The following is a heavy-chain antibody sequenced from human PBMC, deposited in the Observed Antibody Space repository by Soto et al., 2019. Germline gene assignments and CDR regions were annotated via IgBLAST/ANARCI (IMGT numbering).Heavy chain of an antibody. CDR2: IYYSGST. J-gene: IGHJ2*01. D-gene: IGHD1-20*01. CDR1: GGSISSSSYY. V-gene: IGHV4-39*01. CDR3: ATRIRNHWYLDL. Sequence: NPSXTLSLTCTVSGGSISSSSYYWGLIRQPPGKGLEWIGSIYYSGSTYYNPSLKSRVTISVDTSKNQFSLKLSSVTAADTAVYYCATRIRNHWYLDLWGRGTLVTVSS.